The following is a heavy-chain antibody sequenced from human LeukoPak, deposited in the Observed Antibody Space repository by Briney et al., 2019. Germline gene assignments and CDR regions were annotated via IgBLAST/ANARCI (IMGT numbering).Heavy chain of an antibody. Sequence: PSETLSLTCTVSGGSISSSSYYWGWIRQPPGKGLEWIGSIYYSGSTYYNPSLKSRVTISVDTSKNQFSLKLSSVTAADTAVYYCASWGYYYDSSGPRGGAFDIWGQGTMVTVSS. V-gene: IGHV4-39*07. D-gene: IGHD3-22*01. CDR1: GGSISSSSYY. CDR3: ASWGYYYDSSGPRGGAFDI. CDR2: IYYSGST. J-gene: IGHJ3*02.